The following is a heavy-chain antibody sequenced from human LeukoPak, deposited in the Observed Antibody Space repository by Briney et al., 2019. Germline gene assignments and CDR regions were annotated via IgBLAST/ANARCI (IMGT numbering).Heavy chain of an antibody. Sequence: GGSLRLSCAASGFTFSSYGMTWVRQAPGKGLECVSVISGSGGSTNYADSVKGRFTTSRDNSKNTLYLEMNSLRAEDTALYYCAKDRGRAVAGSEFDYWGQGTMVTVSS. D-gene: IGHD6-19*01. CDR3: AKDRGRAVAGSEFDY. J-gene: IGHJ4*02. CDR1: GFTFSSYG. V-gene: IGHV3-23*01. CDR2: ISGSGGST.